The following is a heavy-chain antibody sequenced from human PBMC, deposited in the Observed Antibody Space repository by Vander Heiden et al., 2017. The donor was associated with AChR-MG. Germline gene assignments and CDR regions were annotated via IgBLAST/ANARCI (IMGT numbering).Heavy chain of an antibody. CDR3: ARGPAASYFDY. J-gene: IGHJ4*02. V-gene: IGHV3-21*01. D-gene: IGHD2-2*01. Sequence: EVQLVESGGGLVKPGGSLRLSCAASGLTFSSYSMNWVRQAPGKGLEWVSSISSSSSYIYYADSVKGRFTISRDNAKNSLYLQMNSLRAEDTAVYYCARGPAASYFDYWGQGTLVTVSS. CDR2: ISSSSSYI. CDR1: GLTFSSYS.